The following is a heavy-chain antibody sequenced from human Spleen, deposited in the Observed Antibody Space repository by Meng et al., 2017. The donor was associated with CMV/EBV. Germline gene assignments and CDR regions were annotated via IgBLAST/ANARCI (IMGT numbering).Heavy chain of an antibody. CDR2: INHSGST. Sequence: HGHLTQGGAGLVKPSRTLSLTFADYGVSFSGYYWSWRPQPPGKGLEWIGEINHSGSTNYNPSLKSRVTISVDTSKNQFSLKLSSVTAADTAVYYCARGGVARIYDSSGYAPWGQGTLVTVSS. CDR1: GVSFSGYY. J-gene: IGHJ5*02. D-gene: IGHD3-22*01. V-gene: IGHV4-34*02. CDR3: ARGGVARIYDSSGYAP.